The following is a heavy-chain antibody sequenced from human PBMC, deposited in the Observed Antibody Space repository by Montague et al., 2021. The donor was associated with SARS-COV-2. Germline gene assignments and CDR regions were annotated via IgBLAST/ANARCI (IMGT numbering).Heavy chain of an antibody. D-gene: IGHD3-3*01. CDR3: ARALRRVVIKHFDY. CDR2: IYYSGST. J-gene: IGHJ4*02. V-gene: IGHV4-31*03. Sequence: TLSLTCTVSGGSISSGGYYWSWIRQHPGKGLEWIGYIYYSGSTYYNPSLKSRVTITVDTSKNQFSLKLSSVTAADTAVYYCARALRRVVIKHFDYWGQGTLVTVSS. CDR1: GGSISSGGYY.